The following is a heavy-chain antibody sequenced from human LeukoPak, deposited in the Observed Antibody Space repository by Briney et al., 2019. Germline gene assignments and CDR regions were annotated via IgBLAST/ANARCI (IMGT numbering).Heavy chain of an antibody. CDR3: AREGSAVTNFDY. Sequence: SETLSLTCAVYGGSFSGYYWSWIRQPPGKGLEWIGEINHGGTTNYNPSLKSRVTISVDTSKNQFSLKLSSVDAADTAVYYCAREGSAVTNFDYWGQGTLVTVSS. CDR1: GGSFSGYY. V-gene: IGHV4-34*01. J-gene: IGHJ4*02. CDR2: INHGGTT. D-gene: IGHD3-10*01.